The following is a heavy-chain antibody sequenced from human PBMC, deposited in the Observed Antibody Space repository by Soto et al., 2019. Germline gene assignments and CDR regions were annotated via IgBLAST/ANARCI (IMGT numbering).Heavy chain of an antibody. J-gene: IGHJ5*02. Sequence: PSETLSLTCTVSGGSISSGGYYWSWIRQHPGKGLEWIGYIYYSGSTYYNPSLKSRVTISVDTSKNQFSLKLSSVTAADTAVYYCARVIRGYSGYDTGIGWFDPWGQGTLVTVSS. CDR3: ARVIRGYSGYDTGIGWFDP. CDR1: GGSISSGGYY. V-gene: IGHV4-31*03. CDR2: IYYSGST. D-gene: IGHD5-12*01.